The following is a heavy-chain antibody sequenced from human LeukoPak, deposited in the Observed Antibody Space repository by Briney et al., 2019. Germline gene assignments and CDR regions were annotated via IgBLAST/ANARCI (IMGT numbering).Heavy chain of an antibody. CDR3: ARPAGWLPRYYFEY. CDR2: IYHSGST. CDR1: GYSISSGYY. Sequence: SETLSLTCTVSGYSISSGYYWGWIRQPPGKGLEWIGSIYHSGSTYYNPSLKSRVTISVDTSKNQFSLKLSSVTAADTAVYYCARPAGWLPRYYFEYWGQGTLVTVSS. J-gene: IGHJ4*02. D-gene: IGHD5-24*01. V-gene: IGHV4-38-2*02.